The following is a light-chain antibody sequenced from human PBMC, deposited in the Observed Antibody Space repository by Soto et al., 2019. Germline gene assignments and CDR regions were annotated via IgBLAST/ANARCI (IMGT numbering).Light chain of an antibody. V-gene: IGKV1-39*01. CDR2: AAS. CDR1: QTISIY. CDR3: QQSYRTLT. Sequence: DIQMTQSPSSLSASVGDRVTIPCRASQTISIYLNWYQQKPGKAPKLLIYAASRLQSGVPSRFSGSGSGTDFTLTISSLQPEDSATYYCQQSYRTLTFGGGTTVEIK. J-gene: IGKJ4*01.